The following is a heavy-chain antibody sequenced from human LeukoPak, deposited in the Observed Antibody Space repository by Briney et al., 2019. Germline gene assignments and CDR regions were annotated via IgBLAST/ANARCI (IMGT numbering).Heavy chain of an antibody. Sequence: ASVKVSCKASGYTFTCYYMHWVRQAPGQGLEWMGWINPNSGGTNYAQKFQGRVTMTRDTSISTAYMELSRLRSDDTAVYYCARACYDSSGYLFDYWGQGTLVTVSS. J-gene: IGHJ4*02. D-gene: IGHD3-22*01. CDR1: GYTFTCYY. V-gene: IGHV1-2*02. CDR3: ARACYDSSGYLFDY. CDR2: INPNSGGT.